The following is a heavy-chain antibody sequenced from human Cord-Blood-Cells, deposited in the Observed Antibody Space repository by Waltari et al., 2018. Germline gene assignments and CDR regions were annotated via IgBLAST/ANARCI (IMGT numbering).Heavy chain of an antibody. CDR2: IWYDGSNK. CDR3: ARDKWVVATILDY. V-gene: IGHV3-33*01. D-gene: IGHD5-12*01. J-gene: IGHJ4*02. CDR1: GFTFSSYG. Sequence: QVQLVESGGGVVQPGRSLRLSCAASGFTFSSYGMHWVRQAPGKGLEWVAVIWYDGSNKYYADSVKGQFTISRDNSKNTLYLQMNSLRAEDTAVYYCARDKWVVATILDYWGQGTLVTVSS.